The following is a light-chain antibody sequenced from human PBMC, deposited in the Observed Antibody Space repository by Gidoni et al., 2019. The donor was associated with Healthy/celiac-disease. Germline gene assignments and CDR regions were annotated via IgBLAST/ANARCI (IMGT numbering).Light chain of an antibody. CDR1: SSDVGGYNY. Sequence: QSALTQPASVSGSPGQSITISCTGTSSDVGGYNYVSWYQQHPGKAHKLMIYDVSNRPSGVSNRFSGSKSGNTASLTIAGLQAEDEADYYCRSYTSSSTVVFGGGTKLTVL. CDR3: RSYTSSSTVV. CDR2: DVS. V-gene: IGLV2-14*03. J-gene: IGLJ2*01.